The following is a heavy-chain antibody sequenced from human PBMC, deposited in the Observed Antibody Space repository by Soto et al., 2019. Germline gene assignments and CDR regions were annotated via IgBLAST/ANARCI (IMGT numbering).Heavy chain of an antibody. CDR3: AKDRGALRWSEEHYYFDY. CDR2: ISYDGSKK. V-gene: IGHV3-30*18. Sequence: PGGSLRLSCAASGFTFSSYGMHWVRQAPGAGLEWVAVISYDGSKKDYADSVKGRFTISRDNSKNTLYLQMNSLRAEDTAIYYCAKDRGALRWSEEHYYFDYWGQGTLVTVSS. J-gene: IGHJ4*02. D-gene: IGHD4-17*01. CDR1: GFTFSSYG.